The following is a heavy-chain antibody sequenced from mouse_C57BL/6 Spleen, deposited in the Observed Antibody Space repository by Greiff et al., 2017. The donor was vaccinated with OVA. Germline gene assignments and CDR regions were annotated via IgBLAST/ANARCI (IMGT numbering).Heavy chain of an antibody. J-gene: IGHJ3*01. Sequence: VQVVESGPGLVAPSQSLSITCTVSGFSLTSYGVDWVRQSPGKGLEWLGVIWGVGSTNYNSALKSRLSISKDNSKSQVFLKMNSLQTDDTAMYYCASLGKDYDEAWFAYGGQGTLVTVSA. CDR2: IWGVGST. D-gene: IGHD2-4*01. V-gene: IGHV2-6*01. CDR1: GFSLTSYG. CDR3: ASLGKDYDEAWFAY.